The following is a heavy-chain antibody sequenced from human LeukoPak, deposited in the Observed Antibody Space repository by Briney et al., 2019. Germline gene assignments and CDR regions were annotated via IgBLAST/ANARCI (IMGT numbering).Heavy chain of an antibody. D-gene: IGHD2-2*03. V-gene: IGHV3-7*01. J-gene: IGHJ4*02. Sequence: GGSLRLSCAASGFTFSTYWMTWVRQAPGKGPEWVANIKEDGSATYYVDSVKGRFAISRDDSKNTVYLQMNSLRDEETAVYYCARDWIDRSLDYWGQGTLVTVSS. CDR1: GFTFSTYW. CDR2: IKEDGSAT. CDR3: ARDWIDRSLDY.